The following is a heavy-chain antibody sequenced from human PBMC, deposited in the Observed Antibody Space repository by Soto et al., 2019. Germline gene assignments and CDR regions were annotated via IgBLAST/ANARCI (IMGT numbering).Heavy chain of an antibody. Sequence: DSGPTLVNPTQILTLTCTGSGFSLRTSGMCVSWIRQPPGKALEWLARIDWDNDKYYSTSLKTRLTISKDTSKNQVVLTLTNMDPVDTATYYGLRNVITAAGTSGTFYNWAQGTVVTVSS. CDR1: GFSLRTSGMC. V-gene: IGHV2-70*11. CDR2: IDWDNDK. J-gene: IGHJ4*03. CDR3: LRNVITAAGTSGTFYN. D-gene: IGHD6-13*01.